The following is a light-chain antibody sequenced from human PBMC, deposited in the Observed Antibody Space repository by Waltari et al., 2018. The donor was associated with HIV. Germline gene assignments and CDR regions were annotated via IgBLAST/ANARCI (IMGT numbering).Light chain of an antibody. V-gene: IGLV1-47*01. CDR2: RDN. J-gene: IGLJ1*01. CDR3: AAWDDSLSGSYV. CDR1: SFNICRTF. Sequence: QSVLTQPPSASGTPAQSAIVSCSGRSFNICRTFLAWYQQLPGTAPKVLIFRDNQRPSGVPDRFSGSKSGASASLAISGLRSEDEADYYCAAWDDSLSGSYVFGPGTKVTVL.